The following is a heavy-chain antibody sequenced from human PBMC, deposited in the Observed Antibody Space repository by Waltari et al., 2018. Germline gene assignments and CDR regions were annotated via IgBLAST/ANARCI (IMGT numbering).Heavy chain of an antibody. Sequence: QVQLVQSGAEVKKPGSSVKVSCKASGGTFSRYAISWVRKAPGQGLEWMGGIIPIFGTENYAQKFQGRVTITADESTSTAYMELSSLRSEDTAVYYCARLGGIAAAGTWEDYWGQGTLVTVSS. CDR1: GGTFSRYA. J-gene: IGHJ4*02. CDR3: ARLGGIAAAGTWEDY. D-gene: IGHD6-13*01. V-gene: IGHV1-69*01. CDR2: IIPIFGTE.